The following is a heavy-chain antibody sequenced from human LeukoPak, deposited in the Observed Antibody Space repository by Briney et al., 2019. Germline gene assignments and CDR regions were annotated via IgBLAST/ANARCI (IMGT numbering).Heavy chain of an antibody. CDR1: GGSFSGYY. D-gene: IGHD6-19*01. V-gene: IGHV4-34*01. J-gene: IGHJ4*02. Sequence: PSETLSLTCPVYGGSFSGYYWSWIRQPPGKGLEWIGEINHSRSTNYNPSLKSRVTISVDTSKNQFSLKLSSVTAADTAVYYCARGMYSSGWYGSHFDYWGQGTLVTVSS. CDR3: ARGMYSSGWYGSHFDY. CDR2: INHSRST.